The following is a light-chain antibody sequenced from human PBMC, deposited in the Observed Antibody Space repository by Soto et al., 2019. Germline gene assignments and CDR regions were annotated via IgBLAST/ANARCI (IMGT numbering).Light chain of an antibody. J-gene: IGKJ1*01. V-gene: IGKV3-20*01. Sequence: EFVLTQSPGTLSLSPGDRATLSCRASQSVPNNYVAWYQQKSGQAPRPLMFGASFRAAGVPDRFSGSGSGTDFTLTISRLAPEDFAVYHCQQYGSSTTFGQGTKVEIK. CDR3: QQYGSSTT. CDR2: GAS. CDR1: QSVPNNY.